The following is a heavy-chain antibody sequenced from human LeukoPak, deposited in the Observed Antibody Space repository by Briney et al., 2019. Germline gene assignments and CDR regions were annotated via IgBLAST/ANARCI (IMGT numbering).Heavy chain of an antibody. J-gene: IGHJ4*02. CDR1: GGSFSGYY. Sequence: PSETLSLTCAVYGGSFSGYYWSWIRQPPGKGLEWIGEINHSGSTNYNPSLKSRVTISVDTSKNQFSLKLSSVTAADTAVYYCARRRRGWFGELRPPDYWGQGTLVTVSS. V-gene: IGHV4-34*01. CDR3: ARRRRGWFGELRPPDY. CDR2: INHSGST. D-gene: IGHD3-10*01.